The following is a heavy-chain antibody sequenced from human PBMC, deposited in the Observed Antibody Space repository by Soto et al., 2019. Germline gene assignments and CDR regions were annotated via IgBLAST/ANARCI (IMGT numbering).Heavy chain of an antibody. J-gene: IGHJ6*02. CDR3: PAELGFGKLSVV. V-gene: IGHV1-69*01. Sequence: QVQVVQSGVEVRRPGSSVKFSCKASGDTFKNCVISWVRQAPGQGLEWMGGIIPLFGTTDFAQRFQGRLTITTDESTTTAYMELSRLRSEVTATYYCPAELGFGKLSVVWGQGTTVIVSS. D-gene: IGHD3-10*01. CDR2: IIPLFGTT. CDR1: GDTFKNCV.